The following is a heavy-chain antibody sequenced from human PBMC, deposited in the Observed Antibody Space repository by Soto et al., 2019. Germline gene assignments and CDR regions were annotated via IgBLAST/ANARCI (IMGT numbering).Heavy chain of an antibody. D-gene: IGHD3-3*01. CDR1: GYTFTSYY. CDR2: INPSGGST. J-gene: IGHJ6*02. V-gene: IGHV1-46*01. Sequence: ASVKVSCKASGYTFTSYYMHWVRQAPGQGLEWMGIINPSGGSTSYAQKFQGRVTMTRDTSTSTVYMELSSLRSEDTAVYYCARDITLRFLEWFGPSYYGMDVWGQGTTVTVS. CDR3: ARDITLRFLEWFGPSYYGMDV.